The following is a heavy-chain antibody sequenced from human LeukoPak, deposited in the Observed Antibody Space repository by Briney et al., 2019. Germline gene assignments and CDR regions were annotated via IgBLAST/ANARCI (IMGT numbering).Heavy chain of an antibody. J-gene: IGHJ4*02. Sequence: GRSLRLSCAASGFTFDDYAMHWVRQAPGKGLEWVSGISWNSGSIGYADSVKGRFTISRDNAKNSLYPQMNSLRTEDTAVYYCIRDLAVADTGPHFDYWGQGTLVTVSS. CDR3: IRDLAVADTGPHFDY. CDR1: GFTFDDYA. D-gene: IGHD6-19*01. V-gene: IGHV3-9*01. CDR2: ISWNSGSI.